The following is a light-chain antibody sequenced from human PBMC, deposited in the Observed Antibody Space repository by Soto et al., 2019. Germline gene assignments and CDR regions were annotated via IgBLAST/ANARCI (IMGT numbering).Light chain of an antibody. CDR1: QSVNNN. V-gene: IGKV3-20*01. CDR3: QQYGSSP. J-gene: IGKJ3*01. Sequence: IVLTQSAATVSLSPGERCTLSCRASQSVNNNLAWYQQKLGQAPRVLIYGASTRATGIPARFTGSGSGTDFTLTISRLEPEDFAVYYCQQYGSSPFGPGTKVDIK. CDR2: GAS.